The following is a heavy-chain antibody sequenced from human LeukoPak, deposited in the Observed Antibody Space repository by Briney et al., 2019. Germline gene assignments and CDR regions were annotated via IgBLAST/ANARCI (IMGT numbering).Heavy chain of an antibody. CDR1: GFTFSSYA. CDR3: AKEGYYDILTGYQAYYFDY. J-gene: IGHJ4*02. D-gene: IGHD3-9*01. V-gene: IGHV3-23*01. CDR2: ISGSGGST. Sequence: GGSLRLSCAPSGFTFSSYAMSWVRQAPGKGLEWVSAISGSGGSTYYADSVKGRFTISRDNSKNTLYLQMNSLRAEDTAVYYCAKEGYYDILTGYQAYYFDYWGQGTLVTVSS.